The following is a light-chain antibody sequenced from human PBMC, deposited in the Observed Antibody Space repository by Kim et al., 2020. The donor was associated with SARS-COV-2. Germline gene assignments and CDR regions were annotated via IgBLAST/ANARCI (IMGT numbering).Light chain of an antibody. V-gene: IGLV1-44*01. CDR2: NNN. Sequence: LTQPPSASGTPGQRVTISCSGSSSNIGRNTVNWYQQLPGTAPKLLIYNNNQRPSGVPDRFSDSKSGTSASLAISGLQSDDEADYYCAAWDDSLSGYVFGTGTKVTVL. CDR1: SSNIGRNT. J-gene: IGLJ1*01. CDR3: AAWDDSLSGYV.